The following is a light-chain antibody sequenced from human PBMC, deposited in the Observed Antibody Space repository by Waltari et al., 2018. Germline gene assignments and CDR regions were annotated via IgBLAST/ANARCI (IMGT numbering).Light chain of an antibody. V-gene: IGLV2-14*03. CDR2: DVS. J-gene: IGLJ2*01. CDR3: SSYTSSSTLGVV. CDR1: SSDGGGYNY. Sequence: QSALTQPASVSGSPGQSITISCTGTSSDGGGYNYVSWYQQHPGKAPQLMIYDVSNRPSGVSNRFSGSKSGNTASLTISGLQAEDEADYYCSSYTSSSTLGVVFGGGTKLTVL.